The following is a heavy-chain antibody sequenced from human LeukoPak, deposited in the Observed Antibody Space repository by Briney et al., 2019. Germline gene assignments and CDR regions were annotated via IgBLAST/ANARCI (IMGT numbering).Heavy chain of an antibody. V-gene: IGHV4-4*02. CDR2: IYHNGTT. D-gene: IGHD3-10*01. CDR1: AGSISSSNW. J-gene: IGHJ4*02. Sequence: SETLSLTCAVSAGSISSSNWWNWVRLPPGKGLEWLAEIYHNGTTNYNPSLKSRVTISVDKSKNQFYLKLRSVTAADTAVYYCARVSTLIRGVIRDWGQGTLVTVSS. CDR3: ARVSTLIRGVIRD.